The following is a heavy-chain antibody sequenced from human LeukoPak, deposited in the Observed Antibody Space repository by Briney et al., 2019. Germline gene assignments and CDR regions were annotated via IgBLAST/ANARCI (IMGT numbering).Heavy chain of an antibody. J-gene: IGHJ4*02. D-gene: IGHD6-13*01. CDR3: VRRHSSSWYYFDY. Sequence: GGSLRLSCAASGFTFSTHAMHWVRQAPGKGLEWVAVILYDGSNEYYADSVKGRFHISRENSKNTLYLQMNSLRAEDTAVYYCVRRHSSSWYYFDYWGQGTLVTVSS. CDR1: GFTFSTHA. V-gene: IGHV3-30-3*01. CDR2: ILYDGSNE.